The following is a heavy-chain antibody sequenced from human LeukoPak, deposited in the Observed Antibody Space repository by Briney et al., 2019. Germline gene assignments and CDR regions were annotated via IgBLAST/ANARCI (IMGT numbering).Heavy chain of an antibody. Sequence: GRSLRLSCAASGFTFSSYAMHGVRQAPGKGLEWVAVISYDGSNKYYADSVKGRFTISRDNSKNTLYLQMNSLRAEDTAVYYCAREMEGIYDYVWGAHFDYWGQGTLVTVSS. CDR2: ISYDGSNK. V-gene: IGHV3-30*04. D-gene: IGHD3-16*01. CDR3: AREMEGIYDYVWGAHFDY. J-gene: IGHJ4*02. CDR1: GFTFSSYA.